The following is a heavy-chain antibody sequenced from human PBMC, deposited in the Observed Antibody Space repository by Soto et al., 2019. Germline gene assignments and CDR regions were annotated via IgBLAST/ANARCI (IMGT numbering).Heavy chain of an antibody. J-gene: IGHJ4*02. CDR1: GGSFSGYY. CDR3: ARFDSSGWYFDY. Sequence: QVQLPQWGAGLLRPSETLSLTCAVYGGSFSGYYWSWIRQPPGKGLQWIGKINHIGTTNYNPSLKSRVTISVDTSKNQFSLKLSSVPAADTAVYYCARFDSSGWYFDYWGQGNLVIVSS. D-gene: IGHD6-19*01. CDR2: INHIGTT. V-gene: IGHV4-34*01.